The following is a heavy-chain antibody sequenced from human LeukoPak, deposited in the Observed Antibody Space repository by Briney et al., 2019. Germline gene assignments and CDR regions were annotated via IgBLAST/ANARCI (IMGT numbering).Heavy chain of an antibody. J-gene: IGHJ2*01. V-gene: IGHV4-59*01. CDR2: IYYSGST. Sequence: SETLSLTCTVSGGSISSYYWSWIRQPPGKGLEWIGYIYYSGSTNYNPSLKSRVTISVDTSKNQFSLKLSSVTAADTAVYYCAGDGYKTNWYCDLWGRGTLVTVSS. D-gene: IGHD5-24*01. CDR1: GGSISSYY. CDR3: AGDGYKTNWYCDL.